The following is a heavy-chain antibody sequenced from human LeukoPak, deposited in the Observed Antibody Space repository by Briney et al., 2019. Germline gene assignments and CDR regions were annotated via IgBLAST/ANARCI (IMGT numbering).Heavy chain of an antibody. CDR3: ARHSSTWYDFDY. Sequence: SETLSLTCTVSGGSISSQYWSWIRQPPGKGLEWIGYIYYNYSGSTNYNPSLKSRVTISVDTSKNQFSLKLSSVTAADTAVYYCARHSSTWYDFDYWGQGTLVTVSS. CDR1: GGSISSQY. J-gene: IGHJ4*02. CDR2: IYYNYSGST. D-gene: IGHD6-13*01. V-gene: IGHV4-59*08.